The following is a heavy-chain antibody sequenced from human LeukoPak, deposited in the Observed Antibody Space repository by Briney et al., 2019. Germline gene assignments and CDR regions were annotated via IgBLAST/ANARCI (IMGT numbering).Heavy chain of an antibody. CDR3: ARDHIPCYYYYYYYMDV. Sequence: GGSLRLSCAACGFTFSSYWMSWVRQAPGKGLEWVANIKQDGSEKYYVDSAKGRFTISRDNAKNSLYLQMNSLRAEDTAVYYCARDHIPCYYYYYYYMDVWGKGTTVTVSS. CDR1: GFTFSSYW. J-gene: IGHJ6*03. V-gene: IGHV3-7*01. D-gene: IGHD2-15*01. CDR2: IKQDGSEK.